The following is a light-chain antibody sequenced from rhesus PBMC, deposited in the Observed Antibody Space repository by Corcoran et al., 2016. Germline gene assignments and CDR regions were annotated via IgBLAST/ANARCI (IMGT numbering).Light chain of an antibody. V-gene: IGKV1-25*01. CDR2: EAS. CDR3: QHYYSTPFA. CDR1: QGITND. J-gene: IGKJ3*01. Sequence: DIQMTQSPSSLSASVGDSVTITCRASQGITNDSAWNQQKPGETPKLLIYEASSLQSGIPSRFSGSGSGTVFTLTISSLQPEDFATYYCQHYYSTPFAFGPGTKLDIK.